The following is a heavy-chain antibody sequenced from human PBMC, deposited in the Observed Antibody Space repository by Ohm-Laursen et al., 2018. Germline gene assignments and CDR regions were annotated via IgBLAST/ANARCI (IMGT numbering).Heavy chain of an antibody. Sequence: GSLRLSCAASGFTFTSYALSWVRQAPGKGLESVSTVTAGGDITYYADSVKGRFTISRDNAKNSLYLQMNSLRDEDTALYYCARASRAAVGPRAFDPWGQGTLVTVSS. J-gene: IGHJ5*02. CDR2: VTAGGDIT. CDR1: GFTFTSYA. V-gene: IGHV3-23*01. D-gene: IGHD6-13*01. CDR3: ARASRAAVGPRAFDP.